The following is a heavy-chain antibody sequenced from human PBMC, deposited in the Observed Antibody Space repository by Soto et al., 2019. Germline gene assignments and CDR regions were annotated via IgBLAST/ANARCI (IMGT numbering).Heavy chain of an antibody. Sequence: PGGSLRLSCAASGFTFSGQDMCWVRQAPGKGLEWVSGISASGRDTQYADSVKGRFTISRDNSKSTLYLQMNSLRAEDTAVYYFAKAAPRRSGWYYFDYWGQGALVTVSS. D-gene: IGHD6-19*01. CDR3: AKAAPRRSGWYYFDY. J-gene: IGHJ4*02. V-gene: IGHV3-23*01. CDR1: GFTFSGQD. CDR2: ISASGRDT.